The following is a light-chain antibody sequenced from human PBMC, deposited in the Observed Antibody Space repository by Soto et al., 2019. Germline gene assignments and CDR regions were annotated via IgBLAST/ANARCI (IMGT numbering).Light chain of an antibody. CDR1: QSVSSSY. CDR2: GAS. V-gene: IGKV3-20*01. J-gene: IGKJ4*01. CDR3: QHYGSLVLT. Sequence: EIVLTQSPGTRSLSPGERATLAFSASQSVSSSYVAWYQQKPGQAPRLLIYGASSRATGIPDRFSGSGSGTDFTLTISRLEPEDFAVYYCQHYGSLVLTFGGGTKVEIK.